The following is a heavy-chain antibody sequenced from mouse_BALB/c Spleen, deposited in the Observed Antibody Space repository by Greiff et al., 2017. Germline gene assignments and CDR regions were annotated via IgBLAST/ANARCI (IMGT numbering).Heavy chain of an antibody. CDR3: ARNPLTLYYYAMDY. CDR2: IWSGGST. CDR1: GFSLTSYG. Sequence: QVQLKESGPGLVQPSQSLSITCTVSGFSLTSYGVHWVRQSPGKGLEWLGVIWSGGSTDYNAAFISRLSISKDNSKSQVFFKMNSLQADDTAIYYCARNPLTLYYYAMDYWGQGTSVTVSS. V-gene: IGHV2-4-1*01. J-gene: IGHJ4*01.